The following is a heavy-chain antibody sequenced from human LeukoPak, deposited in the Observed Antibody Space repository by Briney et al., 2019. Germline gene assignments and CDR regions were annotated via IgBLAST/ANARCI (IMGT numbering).Heavy chain of an antibody. CDR3: ASVARGYSGSYSLGY. Sequence: NPSETLSLTCAVYGGSFSGYYWSWIRQPPGKGLEWIGEINHSGSTNYNPSLKSRVTISVDTSKNQFSLKLSSVTAADTAVYYCASVARGYSGSYSLGYWGQGNLVTVSS. CDR1: GGSFSGYY. D-gene: IGHD1-26*01. CDR2: INHSGST. J-gene: IGHJ4*02. V-gene: IGHV4-34*01.